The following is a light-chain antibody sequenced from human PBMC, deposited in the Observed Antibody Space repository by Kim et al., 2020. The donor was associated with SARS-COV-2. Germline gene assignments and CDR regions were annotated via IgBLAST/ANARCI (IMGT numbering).Light chain of an antibody. V-gene: IGLV1-40*01. CDR2: SYT. CDR1: SSSIGAGYD. Sequence: VTISCTGTSSSIGAGYDIHWYQQLPGTAPKFLIYSYTNRPPGVPDRFSGSKSGTSASLAITGLQAEDEADYYCQSYDNTLNGSVIFGGGTQLTVL. CDR3: QSYDNTLNGSVI. J-gene: IGLJ2*01.